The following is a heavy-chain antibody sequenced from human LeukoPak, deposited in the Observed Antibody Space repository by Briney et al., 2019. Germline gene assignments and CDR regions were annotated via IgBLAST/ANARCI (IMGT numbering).Heavy chain of an antibody. J-gene: IGHJ5*02. CDR1: GGSISSISYY. Sequence: SETLSLTCTVSGGSISSISYYWGWIRQPPGKGLEWIGTVYYSETYYNPSLKSRVTISADTSKNQFSLKLSSVTAADTAVYYCARFIDEIDNWFDPWGQGTLVTVSS. V-gene: IGHV4-39*07. D-gene: IGHD3-16*02. CDR2: VYYSET. CDR3: ARFIDEIDNWFDP.